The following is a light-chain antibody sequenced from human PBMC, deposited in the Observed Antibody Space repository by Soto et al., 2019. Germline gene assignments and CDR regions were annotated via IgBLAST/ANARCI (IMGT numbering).Light chain of an antibody. CDR1: SSDVGSYNY. J-gene: IGLJ2*01. Sequence: QSVLTQPRSVSGSPGQSVTISCTGTSSDVGSYNYVSWYQHHPGKAPKLMIYDVSKRPSGVPDRFSGSKSGNTASLTISGLQAEDEANYYCCSYAGNYVVFGGGTKLTVL. CDR2: DVS. CDR3: CSYAGNYVV. V-gene: IGLV2-11*01.